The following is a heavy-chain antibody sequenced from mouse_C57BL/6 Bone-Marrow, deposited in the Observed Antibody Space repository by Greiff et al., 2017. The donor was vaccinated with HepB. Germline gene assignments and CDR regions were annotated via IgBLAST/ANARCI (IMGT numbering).Heavy chain of an antibody. CDR2: IRSKSNNYAT. D-gene: IGHD1-1*01. CDR1: GFSFNTYA. Sequence: EVHLVESGGGLVQPKGSLKLSCAASGFSFNTYAMNWVRQAPGKGLEWVARIRSKSNNYATYYADSVKDRFTISRDDSESMLYLQMNNLKTEDTAMYYCVPTVVATDYAMDYWGQGTSVTVSS. CDR3: VPTVVATDYAMDY. J-gene: IGHJ4*01. V-gene: IGHV10-1*01.